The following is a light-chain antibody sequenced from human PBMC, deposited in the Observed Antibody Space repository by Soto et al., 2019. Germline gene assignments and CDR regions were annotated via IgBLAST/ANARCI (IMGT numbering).Light chain of an antibody. Sequence: EIVLTQSPATLSLSPGERATLSCRASQSVSSYLDWYQQKPGQAPRLLIYDASNRATGIPARFSGSGSGTDFPLTISRLEPEDFAVYYCQQRSNWPRTFGQGTKVEIK. J-gene: IGKJ1*01. CDR1: QSVSSY. V-gene: IGKV3-11*01. CDR3: QQRSNWPRT. CDR2: DAS.